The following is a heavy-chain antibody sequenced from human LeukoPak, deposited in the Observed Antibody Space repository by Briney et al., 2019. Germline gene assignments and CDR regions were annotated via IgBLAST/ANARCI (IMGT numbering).Heavy chain of an antibody. CDR2: IYSGGST. CDR1: GFTVSSNY. V-gene: IGHV3-66*01. J-gene: IGHJ4*02. CDR3: ARDSLGGSGWYDHFDY. D-gene: IGHD6-19*01. Sequence: GGSLRLSCAASGFTVSSNYVSWVRQAPGKGLEWVSVIYSGGSTYYADSVKGRFTISRDNSKNTLYLQMNSLRAEDTAVYYCARDSLGGSGWYDHFDYWGQGTLVTVSS.